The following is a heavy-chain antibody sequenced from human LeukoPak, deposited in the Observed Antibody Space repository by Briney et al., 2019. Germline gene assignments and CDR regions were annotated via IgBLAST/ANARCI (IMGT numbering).Heavy chain of an antibody. CDR1: GYTFTSYG. Sequence: ASVRVSCKASGYTFTSYGLSWVRQAPGQGLEWMGWINPNNGGTNYAQKFQGRVTMTLDTSISTGYMELSRLRSDDTAIYFCARVDGGEWYYFDYWGQGTLVTVFS. CDR2: INPNNGGT. CDR3: ARVDGGEWYYFDY. D-gene: IGHD2-8*02. V-gene: IGHV1-2*02. J-gene: IGHJ4*02.